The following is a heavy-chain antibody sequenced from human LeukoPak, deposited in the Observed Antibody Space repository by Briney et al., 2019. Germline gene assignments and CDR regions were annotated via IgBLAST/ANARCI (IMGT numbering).Heavy chain of an antibody. V-gene: IGHV3-23*01. Sequence: PGGSLRLSCAASRFTFSTYGMSWVRQAPGKGLEWASSISGSGGSTNYADSVKGRFTISRDNSKNTLYLQMNSLRDEDTAVYYCAKSSYYDSSGYYREYYFDFWGQGTLVTVSS. D-gene: IGHD3-22*01. CDR1: RFTFSTYG. CDR3: AKSSYYDSSGYYREYYFDF. J-gene: IGHJ4*02. CDR2: ISGSGGST.